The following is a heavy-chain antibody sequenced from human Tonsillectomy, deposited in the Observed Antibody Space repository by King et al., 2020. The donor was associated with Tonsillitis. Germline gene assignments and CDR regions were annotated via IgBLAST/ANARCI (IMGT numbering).Heavy chain of an antibody. CDR3: ARVLYAYDGSGLGYYFDY. D-gene: IGHD3-22*01. CDR1: GFSFSSYG. CDR2: IWYDGSDK. V-gene: IGHV3-33*01. Sequence: VQLVESGGGMVQPGRSLRLSCAASGFSFSSYGMHWVRQAPDKGLEWMAVIWYDGSDKYYADSVKGRFTISRDNSKNTLYMQMNSLRTEDTAVYYCARVLYAYDGSGLGYYFDYWGQGSLVTVSS. J-gene: IGHJ4*02.